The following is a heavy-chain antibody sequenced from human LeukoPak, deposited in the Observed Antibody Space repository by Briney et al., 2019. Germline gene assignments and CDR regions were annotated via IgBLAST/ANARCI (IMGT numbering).Heavy chain of an antibody. Sequence: PGGSLRLSCAASGFTVSSNYMSWVRQAPGKGLEWVSVIYSGGSTYYADSVKGRFTISRDNSKNTLYLQMNSLRAEDTAVYYWARDEWELLLSYWGQGTLVTVSS. CDR1: GFTVSSNY. J-gene: IGHJ4*02. CDR3: ARDEWELLLSY. CDR2: IYSGGST. D-gene: IGHD1-26*01. V-gene: IGHV3-66*02.